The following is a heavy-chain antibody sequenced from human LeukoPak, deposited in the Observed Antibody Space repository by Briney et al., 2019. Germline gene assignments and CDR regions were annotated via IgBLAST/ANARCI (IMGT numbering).Heavy chain of an antibody. D-gene: IGHD3-22*01. Sequence: SETLSLTCTVSGGSISSGDYYWSWIRQPPGKGLEWIEYIHYSGSTYYNPSLKSRVTISVDTSKNQFSLKLSSVTAADTAVYYCARGLYYYEGDWGQGTLVTVSS. CDR3: ARGLYYYEGD. CDR1: GGSISSGDYY. J-gene: IGHJ4*02. V-gene: IGHV4-30-4*08. CDR2: IHYSGST.